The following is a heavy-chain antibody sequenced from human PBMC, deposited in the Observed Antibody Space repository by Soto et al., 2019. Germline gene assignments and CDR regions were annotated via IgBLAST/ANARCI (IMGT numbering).Heavy chain of an antibody. J-gene: IGHJ6*02. CDR3: AAPSRVDGYNYLDV. D-gene: IGHD5-12*01. Sequence: SVKVSCKASGFTFTSSAVQWVRQARGQRLEWIGWIVVGSGNTNYAQKFQERVTITRDMSTSTAYMELSSLRSEDTAVYYCAAPSRVDGYNYLDVWGQGTTVTVSS. CDR2: IVVGSGNT. V-gene: IGHV1-58*01. CDR1: GFTFTSSA.